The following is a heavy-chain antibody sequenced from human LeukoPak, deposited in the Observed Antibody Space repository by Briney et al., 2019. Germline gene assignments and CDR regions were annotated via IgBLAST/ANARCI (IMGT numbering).Heavy chain of an antibody. J-gene: IGHJ4*02. Sequence: PSESLSLTCTVSGRSISSYYWSWIRQPPGKGLEWIGYIYYSGNTNYNPSLKSRVTMSVDTSKNQFSLKLSSVTAADTAVYYCARHSSGWATTSYYFDYWGRGTLVTVSS. D-gene: IGHD1-26*01. CDR3: ARHSSGWATTSYYFDY. V-gene: IGHV4-59*08. CDR1: GRSISSYY. CDR2: IYYSGNT.